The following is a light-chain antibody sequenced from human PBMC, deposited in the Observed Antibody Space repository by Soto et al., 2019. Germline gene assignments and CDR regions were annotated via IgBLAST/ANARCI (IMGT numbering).Light chain of an antibody. J-gene: IGKJ2*01. CDR1: QSVSSSY. CDR2: GAS. CDR3: QQYGSSSGYT. Sequence: EIVLTQSPGTLSLSPGERATLSCRASQSVSSSYLAWYQQKPGQAPSLLIYGASSRATGIPDRCSGSGSGTDFTLTISRLEPEDFAVYYCQQYGSSSGYTFGQGTKLEIK. V-gene: IGKV3-20*01.